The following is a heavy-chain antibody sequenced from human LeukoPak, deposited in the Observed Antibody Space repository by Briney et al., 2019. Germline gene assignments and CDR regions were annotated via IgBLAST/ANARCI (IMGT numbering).Heavy chain of an antibody. CDR3: ARGVYALDI. CDR1: GFTFSSYW. V-gene: IGHV3-7*03. CDR2: INEDGSEM. J-gene: IGHJ3*02. Sequence: GGSLRLSCAASGFTFSSYWMTWVRQAPGKGLGWVANINEDGSEMYHVDSVKGRFTISRDNTKNSLFLQMNSLRAEDTAVYYCARGVYALDIWGQGTMVTVSS.